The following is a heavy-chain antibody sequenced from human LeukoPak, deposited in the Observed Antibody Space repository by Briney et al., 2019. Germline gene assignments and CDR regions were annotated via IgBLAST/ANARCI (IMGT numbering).Heavy chain of an antibody. CDR2: ISSSSSYI. CDR1: GLTFSSYS. J-gene: IGHJ4*02. Sequence: PGGSLRLSCAASGLTFSSYSMNWVRQAPGKGLEWVSSISSSSSYIYYADSVKGRFTISRDNAKNSLYLQMNSLRAEDTAVYYCATEWEDDCSGGSCYSNYWGQGTLVTVSS. V-gene: IGHV3-21*01. D-gene: IGHD2-15*01. CDR3: ATEWEDDCSGGSCYSNY.